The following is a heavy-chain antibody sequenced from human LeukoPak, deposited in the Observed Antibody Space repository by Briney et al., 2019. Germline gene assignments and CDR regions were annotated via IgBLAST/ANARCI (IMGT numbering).Heavy chain of an antibody. D-gene: IGHD3-10*01. J-gene: IGHJ4*02. CDR1: GFTFNSYG. Sequence: GGSLRLSCAASGFTFNSYGMTWVRQAPGKGLEWVSGIGSNGGSTYSADSVKGRFTISRDYSKNTLYLQMNSLRAEDTAVYYCAKVYIDGWYYFDSWGQGTLVTVSS. V-gene: IGHV3-23*01. CDR3: AKVYIDGWYYFDS. CDR2: IGSNGGST.